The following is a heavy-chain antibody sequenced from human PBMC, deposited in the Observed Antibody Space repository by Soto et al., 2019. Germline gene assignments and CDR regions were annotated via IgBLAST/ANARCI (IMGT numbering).Heavy chain of an antibody. CDR2: INPSGGST. Sequence: ASVKVSCKASGYTFTSYYMHWVRQAPGQGLEWMGIINPSGGSTSYAQKFQGRVTMTRDTSTSTVYMELSSLRSEDTAVYSCARNMPRYNFWSGPPDYWGQETLVAASS. CDR1: GYTFTSYY. J-gene: IGHJ4*01. CDR3: ARNMPRYNFWSGPPDY. D-gene: IGHD3-3*01. V-gene: IGHV1-46*01.